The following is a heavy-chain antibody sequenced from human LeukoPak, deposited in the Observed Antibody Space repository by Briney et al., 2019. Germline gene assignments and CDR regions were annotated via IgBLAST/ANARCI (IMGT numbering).Heavy chain of an antibody. D-gene: IGHD3-22*01. Sequence: PSETLSLTCAVYGGSFSGYYWSWIRRPPGKGLEWIGEINHSGSTNYNPSLKSRVTISVDTSKNQFSLKLSSVTAADTAVYYCARRGRRGLLLFDWYFDLWGRGTLVTVSS. V-gene: IGHV4-34*01. CDR3: ARRGRRGLLLFDWYFDL. J-gene: IGHJ2*01. CDR1: GGSFSGYY. CDR2: INHSGST.